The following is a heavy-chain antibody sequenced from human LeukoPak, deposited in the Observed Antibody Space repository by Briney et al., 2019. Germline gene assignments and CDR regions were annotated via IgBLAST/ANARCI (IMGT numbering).Heavy chain of an antibody. V-gene: IGHV1-69*04. D-gene: IGHD3-3*01. CDR3: ARAPYYDFWSGYYFDY. J-gene: IGHJ4*02. Sequence: SVKVSCKASGGTFSSYAISWVRQAPGQGLEWMGRIIPILGIANYAQKFQGRVTITADKSTSTAYMEQSSLRSEDTAVYYCARAPYYDFWSGYYFDYWGQGTLVTVSS. CDR1: GGTFSSYA. CDR2: IIPILGIA.